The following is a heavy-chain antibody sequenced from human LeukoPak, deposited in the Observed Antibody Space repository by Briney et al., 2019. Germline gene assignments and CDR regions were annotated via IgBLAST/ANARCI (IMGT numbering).Heavy chain of an antibody. CDR1: GDSVSSNSAS. CDR2: TYYRSKWYY. V-gene: IGHV6-1*01. CDR3: ARGWHWAFDY. J-gene: IGHJ4*02. D-gene: IGHD3-16*01. Sequence: SQTLSLTCAISGDSVSSNSASWNWIRRSPSRGLEWLGRTYYRSKWYYDYAVSVKSRITINPDTSKNQLSLQLNSVTPEDTAVFYCARGWHWAFDYWGQGTLVTVSS.